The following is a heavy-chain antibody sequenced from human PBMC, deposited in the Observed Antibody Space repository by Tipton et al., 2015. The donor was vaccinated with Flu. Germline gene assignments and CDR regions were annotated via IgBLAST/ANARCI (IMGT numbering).Heavy chain of an antibody. CDR1: GGSFSGYY. Sequence: TLSLTCAAYGGSFSGYYWSWIRQPPGEGLEWIGEINHSGSTNYNPSLKSRVTISVDTSKNQFSLKLSSVTAADTAVYYCARGRRHTYDFWSGYFRGANWFDPWGQGTLVTVSS. CDR2: INHSGST. V-gene: IGHV4-34*01. CDR3: ARGRRHTYDFWSGYFRGANWFDP. D-gene: IGHD3-3*01. J-gene: IGHJ5*02.